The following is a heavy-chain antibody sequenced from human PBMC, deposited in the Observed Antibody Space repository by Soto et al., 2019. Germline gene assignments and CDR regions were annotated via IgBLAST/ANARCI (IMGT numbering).Heavy chain of an antibody. Sequence: QITLKESGPTLVKPTQTLTLTCTFSGFSLSTSGVGVVWIRQPPGKALEWLALIYWDDDKRYSPFLKSRLTITEDNSKNQLVLTMTNMDPVDTATYYCAHKGGRGAGMDVWGQGPTVTVSS. CDR3: AHKGGRGAGMDV. J-gene: IGHJ6*02. D-gene: IGHD2-15*01. CDR1: GFSLSTSGVG. CDR2: IYWDDDK. V-gene: IGHV2-5*02.